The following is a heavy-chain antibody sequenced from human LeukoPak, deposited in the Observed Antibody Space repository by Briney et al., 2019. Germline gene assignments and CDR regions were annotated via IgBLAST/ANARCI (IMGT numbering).Heavy chain of an antibody. CDR3: VYGSGSYHYFDY. D-gene: IGHD3-10*01. J-gene: IGHJ4*02. V-gene: IGHV1-69*05. Sequence: SVKVSCKASGGTFSSYAISWVRQAPGQGLEWMGGIIPIFGTANYAQKFQGRVTITTDESTSTAYMELSSLRSEDTAVYYCVYGSGSYHYFDYWGQGTLVTVSS. CDR1: GGTFSSYA. CDR2: IIPIFGTA.